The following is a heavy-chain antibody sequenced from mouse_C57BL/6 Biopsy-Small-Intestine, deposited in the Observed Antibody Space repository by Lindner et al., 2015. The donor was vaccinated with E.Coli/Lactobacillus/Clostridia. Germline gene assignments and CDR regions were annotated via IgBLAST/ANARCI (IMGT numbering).Heavy chain of an antibody. CDR1: GYAFSSYY. V-gene: IGHV1-80*01. CDR2: IYPGDGDT. Sequence: VQLQESGAELVKPGASVKISCKASGYAFSSYYMNWVKQRPGRGLEWIGQIYPGDGDTNYNGKFKGKATLTADKSSKTAYMQLSSLTSEDSAVYFCARKDNSGPFAYWGQGDSGHCLC. CDR3: ARKDNSGPFAY. J-gene: IGHJ3*01. D-gene: IGHD3-2*02.